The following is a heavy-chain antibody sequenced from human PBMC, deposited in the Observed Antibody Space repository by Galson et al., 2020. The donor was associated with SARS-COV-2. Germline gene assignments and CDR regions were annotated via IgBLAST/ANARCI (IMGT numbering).Heavy chain of an antibody. D-gene: IGHD3-10*01. CDR1: GDSITSGAYY. Sequence: SQTLSLTCTVSGDSITSGAYYWSWIRQPAGKGLEWIGHIYTRGSTTYNPSLKSRVTISVDTSKNQFSLKLTSVTAADTAVYFCARDQWFGDILQPFYYYVDVWGKGTTVTVSS. CDR2: IYTRGST. J-gene: IGHJ6*03. CDR3: ARDQWFGDILQPFYYYVDV. V-gene: IGHV4-61*09.